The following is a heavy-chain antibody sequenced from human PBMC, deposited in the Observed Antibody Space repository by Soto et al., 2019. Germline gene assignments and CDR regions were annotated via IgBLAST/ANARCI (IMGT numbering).Heavy chain of an antibody. V-gene: IGHV4-59*12. Sequence: PSETLSLTCTVSGGSISSYYWSWIRQPPGKGLEWIGYIYYSGSTNYNPSLKSRVTMSVDKSKNKFSLKLSSVTAADTAVYYCARDSGSYYLGPYWGRGTLVTVSS. CDR3: ARDSGSYYLGPY. D-gene: IGHD1-26*01. CDR2: IYYSGST. J-gene: IGHJ4*01. CDR1: GGSISSYY.